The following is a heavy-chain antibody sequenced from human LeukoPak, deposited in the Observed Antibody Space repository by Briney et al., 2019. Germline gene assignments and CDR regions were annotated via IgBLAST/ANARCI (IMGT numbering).Heavy chain of an antibody. CDR1: GFTFSTYC. V-gene: IGHV3-7*03. Sequence: GGSLRLSCAASGFTFSTYCMTWLRQTPGKGLEWVANIKPDGDEKYYVDSVKGRFTISRDNAKNSLYLQMNSLRAEDTAVYYCARDLMGIAYRGAFYYWGQGTLVTVSS. CDR3: ARDLMGIAYRGAFYY. J-gene: IGHJ4*02. CDR2: IKPDGDEK. D-gene: IGHD6-13*01.